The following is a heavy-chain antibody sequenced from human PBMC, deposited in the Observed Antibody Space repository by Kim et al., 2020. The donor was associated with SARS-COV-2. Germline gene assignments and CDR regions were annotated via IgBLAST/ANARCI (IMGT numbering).Heavy chain of an antibody. J-gene: IGHJ4*02. D-gene: IGHD3-10*01. CDR3: AREREQDSYYGSGSYFDY. V-gene: IGHV1-69*04. Sequence: QGRVTLTADKSTSTAYMELSSLRSEDTAVYYCAREREQDSYYGSGSYFDYWGQGTLVTVSS.